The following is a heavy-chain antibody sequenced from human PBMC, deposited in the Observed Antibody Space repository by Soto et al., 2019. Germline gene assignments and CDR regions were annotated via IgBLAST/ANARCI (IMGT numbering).Heavy chain of an antibody. CDR3: ANGKGMTTVATINFGNYSYMDV. CDR1: GFTFSSYA. Sequence: PGGSLRLSCAASGFTFSSYAMSWVRQAPGKGLEWVSAISGSGGSTYYADSVKGRFTISRDNSKNTLYLQMNSLRAEDMAVYYCANGKGMTTVATINFGNYSYMDVWGKGTTVTVSS. J-gene: IGHJ6*03. CDR2: ISGSGGST. D-gene: IGHD4-17*01. V-gene: IGHV3-23*01.